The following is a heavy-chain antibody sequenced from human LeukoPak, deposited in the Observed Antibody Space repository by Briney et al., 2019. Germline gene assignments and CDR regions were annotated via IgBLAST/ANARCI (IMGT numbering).Heavy chain of an antibody. D-gene: IGHD3-22*01. CDR1: GGSINNYY. CDR2: IFHSGST. V-gene: IGHV4-59*08. CDR3: ARRGDDTSGYYPF. J-gene: IGHJ4*02. Sequence: SDTLSLTCTVSGGSINNYYWSWLRQPPGKGLEWIGYIFHSGSTDYNPSLKSRVTISVDTSKNQFSLKLRSVTAADTAVYYCARRGDDTSGYYPFWGQGTLVTVSS.